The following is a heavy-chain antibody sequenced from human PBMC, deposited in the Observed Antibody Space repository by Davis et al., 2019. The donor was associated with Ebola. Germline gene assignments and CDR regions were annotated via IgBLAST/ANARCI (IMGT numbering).Heavy chain of an antibody. Sequence: GESLKISCAASGFTFSGSAMHWVCQASGKGLEWVGRIRSKANSYATAYAASVKGRFTISRDDSKNTAYLQINSLKTEDTAVYYCTTVTPNNFDYWGQGTLVTVSS. CDR3: TTVTPNNFDY. J-gene: IGHJ4*02. CDR1: GFTFSGSA. CDR2: IRSKANSYAT. D-gene: IGHD4-17*01. V-gene: IGHV3-73*01.